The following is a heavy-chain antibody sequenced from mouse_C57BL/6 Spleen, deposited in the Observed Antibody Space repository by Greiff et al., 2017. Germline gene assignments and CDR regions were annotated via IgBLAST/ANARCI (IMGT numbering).Heavy chain of an antibody. V-gene: IGHV1-76*01. CDR1: GYAFTDYY. D-gene: IGHD5-5*01. Sequence: QVHVKQPGAELVRPGASVKLSCKASGYAFTDYYINWVKQRPGQGLEWIARIYPGSGNTYYNEKFKGKATLTAEKSSNTAYMQLSSLTSEDSAVYFCEEGGLPVAMDYWGQGTSVTVSS. CDR2: IYPGSGNT. J-gene: IGHJ4*01. CDR3: EEGGLPVAMDY.